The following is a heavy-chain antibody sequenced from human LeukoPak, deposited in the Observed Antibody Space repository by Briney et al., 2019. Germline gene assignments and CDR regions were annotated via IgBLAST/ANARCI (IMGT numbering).Heavy chain of an antibody. CDR3: ARDMGYCSSTSCYTIHI. J-gene: IGHJ3*02. V-gene: IGHV1-2*02. CDR2: INPNSGGT. Sequence: ASVKVSCKASGYTFTGYYMHWVRQAPGQGLEWMGWINPNSGGTNYAQKFQGRVTMTRDTSISTAYMELSRLRSDDTAVYYCARDMGYCSSTSCYTIHIWGQGTMVTVSS. CDR1: GYTFTGYY. D-gene: IGHD2-2*02.